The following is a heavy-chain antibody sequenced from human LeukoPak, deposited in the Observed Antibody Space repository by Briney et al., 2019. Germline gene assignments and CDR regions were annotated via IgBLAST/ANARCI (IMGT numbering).Heavy chain of an antibody. J-gene: IGHJ4*02. CDR2: IKEDGSEK. CDR1: GFTFSDHW. Sequence: GGSLRLSCGASGFTFSDHWMSWVRQAPGKGLEWVANIKEDGSEKYYVDSVRGRFTISRDNVKNSLHLQMNSLRVEDTAVYYCAQSGRSTFWYWGQGALVSVSP. CDR3: AQSGRSTFWY. V-gene: IGHV3-7*01. D-gene: IGHD2/OR15-2a*01.